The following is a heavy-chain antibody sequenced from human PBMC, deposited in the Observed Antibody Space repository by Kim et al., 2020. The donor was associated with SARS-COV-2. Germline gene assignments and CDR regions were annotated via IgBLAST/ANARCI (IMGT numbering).Heavy chain of an antibody. Sequence: GGSLRLSCAASGFTFSSYWMSWVRQAPGKGLEWVANIKQDGSEKSYVDSVKGRFTISRDNAKNSLYLQMNSLRAEDTAVYYCARVSNWNYDWFDPWGQGTLVTVSS. CDR3: ARVSNWNYDWFDP. CDR1: GFTFSSYW. CDR2: IKQDGSEK. V-gene: IGHV3-7*03. J-gene: IGHJ5*02. D-gene: IGHD1-7*01.